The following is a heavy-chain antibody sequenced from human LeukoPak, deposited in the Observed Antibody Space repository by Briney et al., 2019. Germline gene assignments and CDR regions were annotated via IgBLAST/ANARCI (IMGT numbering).Heavy chain of an antibody. CDR1: GYTLTELS. J-gene: IGHJ3*02. Sequence: SVKVSCKVSGYTLTELSMHWVRQAPGKGLEWMGGFDPEDGETIYAQKFQGRVTMTEDTSTDTAYMELSSLRSEDTAVYYCATDYYDSSGYWDRAFDIWGQGTMVTVSS. CDR2: FDPEDGET. D-gene: IGHD3-22*01. V-gene: IGHV1-24*01. CDR3: ATDYYDSSGYWDRAFDI.